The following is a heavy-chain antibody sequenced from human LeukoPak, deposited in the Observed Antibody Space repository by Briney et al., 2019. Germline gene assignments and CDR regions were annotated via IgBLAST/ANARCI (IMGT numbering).Heavy chain of an antibody. J-gene: IGHJ4*02. Sequence: EASVKVSCKASGGTFSSYAISWVRQAPGQGLEWMGGIIPIFGTANYAQKFQGRVTITADESTSTAYMELSSLRSEDTAVYYCASGSGAGYYFDYWGQGTLVTVSS. D-gene: IGHD1-26*01. V-gene: IGHV1-69*01. CDR2: IIPIFGTA. CDR3: ASGSGAGYYFDY. CDR1: GGTFSSYA.